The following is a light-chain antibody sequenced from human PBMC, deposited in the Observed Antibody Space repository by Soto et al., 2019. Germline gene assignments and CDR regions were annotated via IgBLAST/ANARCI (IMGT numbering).Light chain of an antibody. CDR3: QHYVNWPLT. Sequence: EVVMTQSPATPSVSPGERATLSCRASRGIGSTLAWYQQKPGQTPRLLIYDTSTRATGVPARFIGSASGTEFTLTITSLQSEDFAVYYCQHYVNWPLTFGGGTKVDIK. V-gene: IGKV3-15*01. CDR1: RGIGST. J-gene: IGKJ4*01. CDR2: DTS.